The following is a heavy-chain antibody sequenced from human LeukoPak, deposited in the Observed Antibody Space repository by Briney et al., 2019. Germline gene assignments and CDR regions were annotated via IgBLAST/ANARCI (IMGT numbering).Heavy chain of an antibody. J-gene: IGHJ6*02. CDR1: GFTFNYAW. Sequence: GGSLRLSCAASGFTFNYAWMSWVRQVPGKGLEWVGQTVSEIDGGTTDYATPVKGRFTISRDDSKSTLYLQMNSLKIEDTAVYYCTTDEDWNYARKDVWGQGATAIVSS. CDR3: TTDEDWNYARKDV. CDR2: TVSEIDGGTT. D-gene: IGHD1-7*01. V-gene: IGHV3-15*04.